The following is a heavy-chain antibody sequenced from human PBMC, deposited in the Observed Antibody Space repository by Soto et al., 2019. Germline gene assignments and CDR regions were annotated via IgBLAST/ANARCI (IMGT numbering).Heavy chain of an antibody. CDR1: GGSISRYY. Sequence: SETLSLTCTVSGGSISRYYWSWIRQPPGKGLEWIGYIYYSGSTNYNPSLKSRVTISVDTSKNQFSLKLSSVTAADTAVYYCARHPTLWFGYNWFDPWGQGTLVTVSS. CDR3: ARHPTLWFGYNWFDP. D-gene: IGHD3-10*01. V-gene: IGHV4-59*08. J-gene: IGHJ5*02. CDR2: IYYSGST.